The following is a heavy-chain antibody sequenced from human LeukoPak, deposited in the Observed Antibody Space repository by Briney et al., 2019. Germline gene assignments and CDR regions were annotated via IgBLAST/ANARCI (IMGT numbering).Heavy chain of an antibody. Sequence: GGSVRLSCAASGFTVSNSYMSWVRQAPGKGLEWVSTIYSSGSTFYADSVKGRFTISRDNPKSTVYLQINSLRAEDTAVYYCARSISIFGVVANYFDLWGQGTLVTVSS. CDR2: IYSSGST. J-gene: IGHJ5*02. V-gene: IGHV3-53*01. CDR1: GFTVSNSY. D-gene: IGHD3-3*01. CDR3: ARSISIFGVVANYFDL.